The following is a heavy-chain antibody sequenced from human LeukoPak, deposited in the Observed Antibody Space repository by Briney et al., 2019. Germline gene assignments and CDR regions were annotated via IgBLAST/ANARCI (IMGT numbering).Heavy chain of an antibody. CDR2: INPKSGGT. J-gene: IGHJ5*02. V-gene: IGHV1-2*02. CDR1: GYIFTGYY. D-gene: IGHD2-2*01. CDR3: AREEYGFDP. Sequence: ASVKVSCKASGYIFTGYYMHWVRQAPGQGLEWMGWINPKSGGTNYAQKFQGRVTMTRDTSIHTAYMELSRLRSDDTAVYYCAREEYGFDPWGQGTLVTVSS.